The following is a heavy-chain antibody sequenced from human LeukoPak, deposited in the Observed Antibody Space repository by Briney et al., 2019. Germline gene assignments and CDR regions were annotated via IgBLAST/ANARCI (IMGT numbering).Heavy chain of an antibody. CDR1: GYTFTSYA. Sequence: GASVKVSCKASGYTFTSYAMNWVRQAPGQGLEWMGWINTNTGNPTYAQGFTGRFVFSLDTSVSTAYLQISSLKAEDTAVYYCARGGQQLGVYPAGYWGQGTLVTVSS. CDR3: ARGGQQLGVYPAGY. D-gene: IGHD6-13*01. V-gene: IGHV7-4-1*02. J-gene: IGHJ4*02. CDR2: INTNTGNP.